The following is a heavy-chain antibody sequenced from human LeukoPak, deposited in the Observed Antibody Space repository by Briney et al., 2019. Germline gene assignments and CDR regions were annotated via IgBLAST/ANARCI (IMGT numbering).Heavy chain of an antibody. CDR3: ARGGFGVVITYDY. J-gene: IGHJ4*02. CDR2: IKQDGSEK. V-gene: IGHV3-7*04. CDR1: GFTFSSYW. D-gene: IGHD3-3*01. Sequence: GGSLRLSCAASGFTFSSYWMSWVRQAPGKGLEWVANIKQDGSEKYYVDSVKGRFTISRDNAKNSLYLQMNSLRAEDTAVYYCARGGFGVVITYDYWGQGILVTVSS.